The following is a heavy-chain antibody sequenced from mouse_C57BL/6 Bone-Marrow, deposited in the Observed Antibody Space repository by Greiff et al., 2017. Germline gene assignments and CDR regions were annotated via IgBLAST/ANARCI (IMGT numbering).Heavy chain of an antibody. V-gene: IGHV1-76*01. CDR3: ARGGFGTTVVATDY. CDR2: IYPGSGNT. J-gene: IGHJ2*01. CDR1: GYTFTDYY. Sequence: QVQLQQSGAELVRPGASVKLSCKASGYTFTDYYINWVKQRPGQGLEWIARIYPGSGNTYYNEKFKGKATLTAEKSSSTAYMQLSSLTSEDSAVYFCARGGFGTTVVATDYWGQGTTLTVSS. D-gene: IGHD1-1*01.